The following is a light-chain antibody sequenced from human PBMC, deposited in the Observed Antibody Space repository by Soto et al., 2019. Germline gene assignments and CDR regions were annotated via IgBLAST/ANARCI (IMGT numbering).Light chain of an antibody. V-gene: IGLV1-47*01. Sequence: QSVLTQPPSASGTPGLRVTISCSGSSSNIGSNYVYWYQQLPGTAPKLLIYRNNQRPSGVPDRFSCSKSGTSASLAISGLRYEDEADYYCAAWDDSLSGAVFGGGTQLTVL. J-gene: IGLJ7*01. CDR1: SSNIGSNY. CDR2: RNN. CDR3: AAWDDSLSGAV.